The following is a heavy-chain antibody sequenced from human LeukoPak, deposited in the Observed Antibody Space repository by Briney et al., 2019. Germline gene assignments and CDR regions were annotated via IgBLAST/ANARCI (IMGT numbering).Heavy chain of an antibody. CDR1: GFTFSSYA. Sequence: GGSLRLSCAASGFTFSSYAMSWVRQAPGKGLEWVSAISGSGGSTYYADSVQGRFTISRDNPKSTLCLQMNSLRAEDTAVYYCAKQLGYCSDGSCYFHYWGQGTLVTVSS. J-gene: IGHJ4*02. CDR2: ISGSGGST. V-gene: IGHV3-23*01. D-gene: IGHD2-15*01. CDR3: AKQLGYCSDGSCYFHY.